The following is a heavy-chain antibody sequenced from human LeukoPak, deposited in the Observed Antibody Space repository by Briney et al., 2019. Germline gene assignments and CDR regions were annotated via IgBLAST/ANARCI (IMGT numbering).Heavy chain of an antibody. CDR3: ARDPPGIAASVSGG. V-gene: IGHV3-53*01. CDR2: IYSGGTT. CDR1: GFTFSTYW. J-gene: IGHJ4*02. Sequence: PGGSLRLSCAAPGFTFSTYWMAWVRQAPGKGLEWVALIYSGGTTNYADSVKGRFTISRDNSKNTLYLQMTNVRVEDTAVYYCARDPPGIAASVSGGWGQGTLVTVSS. D-gene: IGHD6-13*01.